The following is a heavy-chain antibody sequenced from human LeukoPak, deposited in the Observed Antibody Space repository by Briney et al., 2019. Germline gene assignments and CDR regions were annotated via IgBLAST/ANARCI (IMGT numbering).Heavy chain of an antibody. Sequence: GGSLRLSCSASGFTFNNYWMSWVRQAPGKGLEWVANIKEDGSVKYYVDSLKGRFTISRDNGENSLYLQMDSLRGEDPAVYYCARTVRGIVMPQNAFDIWGQGTMVTVSS. D-gene: IGHD1-26*01. J-gene: IGHJ3*02. CDR1: GFTFNNYW. V-gene: IGHV3-7*01. CDR3: ARTVRGIVMPQNAFDI. CDR2: IKEDGSVK.